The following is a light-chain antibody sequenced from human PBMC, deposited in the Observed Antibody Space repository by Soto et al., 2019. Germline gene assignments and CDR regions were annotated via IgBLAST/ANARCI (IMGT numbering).Light chain of an antibody. J-gene: IGLJ2*01. CDR2: EVS. Sequence: QSALTQPPSASGSPGQSVTISCTGTSSDVGGYNYVSWYQQHPGKAPKLMIYEVSNRPSGVPDRFSGSKSGNTASLTISGLQAEDEADYYCSLYTSSSTFVVFGGGTKLTVL. CDR3: SLYTSSSTFVV. CDR1: SSDVGGYNY. V-gene: IGLV2-18*01.